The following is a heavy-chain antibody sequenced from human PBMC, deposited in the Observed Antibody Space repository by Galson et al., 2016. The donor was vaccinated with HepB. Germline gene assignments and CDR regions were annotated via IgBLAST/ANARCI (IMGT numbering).Heavy chain of an antibody. CDR2: IDPSDSYT. CDR3: ARPRAGRYGGGYYGMDV. D-gene: IGHD4-23*01. V-gene: IGHV5-10-1*01. CDR1: GSSITNNW. Sequence: QSGAEVTKPGESLRISCKVSGSSITNNWISWVRQTPGKGLEWMGRIDPSDSYTNYSPSFQGLVTISADKSISTAYLQWSGLKASDAAMYYCARPRAGRYGGGYYGMDVWGQGTTVTVSS. J-gene: IGHJ6*02.